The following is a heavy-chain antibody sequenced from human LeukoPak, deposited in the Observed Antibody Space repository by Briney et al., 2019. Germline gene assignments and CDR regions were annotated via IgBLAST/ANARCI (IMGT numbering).Heavy chain of an antibody. CDR2: ISSNGGST. V-gene: IGHV3-64*01. CDR3: ARDERYDILTGFRPGMDV. Sequence: GGSLRLSCAASGFTFSSYAMHWVRQAPGKGLEYVSAISSNGGSTYYANSVKGRFTISRDNSKNTLYLQMGSLRAEDMAVYYCARDERYDILTGFRPGMDVWGQGTTVTVSS. D-gene: IGHD3-9*01. CDR1: GFTFSSYA. J-gene: IGHJ6*02.